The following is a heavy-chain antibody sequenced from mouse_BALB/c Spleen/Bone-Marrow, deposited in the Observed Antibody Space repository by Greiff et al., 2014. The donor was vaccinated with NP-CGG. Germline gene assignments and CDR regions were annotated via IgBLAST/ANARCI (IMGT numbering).Heavy chain of an antibody. CDR1: GYTFTEYT. J-gene: IGHJ4*01. D-gene: IGHD2-2*01. V-gene: IGHV1-22*01. Sequence: DVQLVESGPELVKPGASVKISCKTSGYTFTEYTMHWVKQSHGKSLEWIGTINPNNGGTSYNQKFKGKATSTVDKSSSTAYMGLRSLTPEGSAVYYCARRIPYGYAMDYWGQGTSVTVSS. CDR3: ARRIPYGYAMDY. CDR2: INPNNGGT.